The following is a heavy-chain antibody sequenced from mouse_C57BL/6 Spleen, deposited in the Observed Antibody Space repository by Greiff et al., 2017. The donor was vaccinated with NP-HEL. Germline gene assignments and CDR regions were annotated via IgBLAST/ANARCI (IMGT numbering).Heavy chain of an antibody. Sequence: QVQLQQSGAELVKPGASVKISCKASGYAFSSYWMNWVKQRPGKGLEWIGQIYPGDGDTNYNGKFKGKATLTADKSSSTAYMQLSSLTSEDSAVYFCERKEAYGSTHDYWGQGTTLTVSS. CDR2: IYPGDGDT. J-gene: IGHJ2*01. V-gene: IGHV1-80*01. D-gene: IGHD1-1*01. CDR1: GYAFSSYW. CDR3: ERKEAYGSTHDY.